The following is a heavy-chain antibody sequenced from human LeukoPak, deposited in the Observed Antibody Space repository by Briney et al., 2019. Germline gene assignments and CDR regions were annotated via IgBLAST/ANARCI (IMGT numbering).Heavy chain of an antibody. J-gene: IGHJ3*02. CDR3: AREGITMIKAPVAFHI. CDR1: GYSISSGYY. V-gene: IGHV4-38-2*02. CDR2: IYHSGST. D-gene: IGHD3-22*01. Sequence: NASETLSLTCTVSGYSISSGYYWGWIRQPPGKGLEWIGSIYHSGSTYYNPSLKSRVTISVDTSKNQFSLKLSSVTAADTAVYYCAREGITMIKAPVAFHIWGQGTMVTVSS.